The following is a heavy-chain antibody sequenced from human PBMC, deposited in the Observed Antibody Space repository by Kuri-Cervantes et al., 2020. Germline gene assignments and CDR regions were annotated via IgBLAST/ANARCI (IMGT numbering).Heavy chain of an antibody. J-gene: IGHJ4*02. CDR1: GFTFSSYS. D-gene: IGHD1-26*01. Sequence: GESLKISCAASGFTFSSYSMNWVRQAPGKGLEWVSYISSSSSTIYYADSVKGRFTISRDNAKNSLYLQMNSLRDEDTAVYYCARDMNYEEWELLLYYWGQGTLVTVSS. CDR2: ISSSSSTI. V-gene: IGHV3-48*02. CDR3: ARDMNYEEWELLLYY.